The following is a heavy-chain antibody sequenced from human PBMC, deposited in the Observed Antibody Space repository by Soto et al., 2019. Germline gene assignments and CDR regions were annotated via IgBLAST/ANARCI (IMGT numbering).Heavy chain of an antibody. Sequence: QMQLVQSGPEVKKPGTSVKVSCKASGFTFTSSAVQWVRQARGQRLEWIGWIVVGSGNTNYAQKFQERVTITRDMSTSTAYMELSSLRSEDTAVYYWAADCRGYSGYDHVYYYYGMDVWGQGTTVTVSS. CDR2: IVVGSGNT. D-gene: IGHD5-12*01. J-gene: IGHJ6*02. V-gene: IGHV1-58*01. CDR3: AADCRGYSGYDHVYYYYGMDV. CDR1: GFTFTSSA.